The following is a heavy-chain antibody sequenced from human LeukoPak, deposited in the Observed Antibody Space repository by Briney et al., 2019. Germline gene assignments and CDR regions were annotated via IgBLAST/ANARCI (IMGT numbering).Heavy chain of an antibody. CDR3: AKKLGFIPQFDY. D-gene: IGHD6-13*01. CDR2: ISDSSRTT. Sequence: GGSLRLSCEVSGFTFSTEAMTRVRQAPGKGLEWVSSISDSSRTTYYADSVQGRFTISRDNSRNTVYLQMNSLRVEDTAFYYCAKKLGFIPQFDYWSQGTLVAVSS. J-gene: IGHJ4*02. V-gene: IGHV3-23*01. CDR1: GFTFSTEA.